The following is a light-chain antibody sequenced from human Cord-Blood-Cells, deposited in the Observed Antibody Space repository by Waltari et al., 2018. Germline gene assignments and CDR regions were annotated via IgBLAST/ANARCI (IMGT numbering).Light chain of an antibody. Sequence: QSALTQPASVSGSPGQSLTIPCTGTSSDVGGYNYVSWYQQPPGKAPKLMIYEVSNRPSGVSNRFSGSKSGNTASLTISGLQAEDEADYYCSSYTSSSTWVFGGGTKLTVL. V-gene: IGLV2-14*01. J-gene: IGLJ3*02. CDR1: SSDVGGYNY. CDR3: SSYTSSSTWV. CDR2: EVS.